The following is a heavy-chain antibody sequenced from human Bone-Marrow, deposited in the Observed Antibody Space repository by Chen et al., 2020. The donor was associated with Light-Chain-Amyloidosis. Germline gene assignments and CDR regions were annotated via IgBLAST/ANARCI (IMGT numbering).Heavy chain of an antibody. CDR3: AREYDSRSRFDY. D-gene: IGHD3-22*01. Sequence: EELLVESGGGLVKPGGSLRLSCAASGSIFTSHTMNWVRQAPGKGLEWVASISRDSTYIYYADSMKGRFTISRDNAKNSLYLQMYGLRAEDTAVYSCAREYDSRSRFDYWGQGTLVTVSS. CDR2: ISRDSTYI. J-gene: IGHJ4*02. V-gene: IGHV3-21*01. CDR1: GSIFTSHT.